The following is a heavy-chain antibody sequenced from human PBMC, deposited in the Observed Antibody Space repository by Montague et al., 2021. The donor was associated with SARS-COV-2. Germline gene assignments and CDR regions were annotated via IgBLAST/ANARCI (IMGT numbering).Heavy chain of an antibody. D-gene: IGHD3-10*01. J-gene: IGHJ4*02. CDR1: GGSTKTMGYY. CDR3: ATDLSGHYYFDN. CDR2: AYYTGHT. V-gene: IGHV4-39*07. Sequence: SETLSLTCSVSGGSTKTMGYYWTWIRQSPGKGLEWIASAYYTGHTYYNPSLAARAAISLDTSTNHFSLTLSSVAADDTAIYYCATDLSGHYYFDNWGQGTTVIVSS.